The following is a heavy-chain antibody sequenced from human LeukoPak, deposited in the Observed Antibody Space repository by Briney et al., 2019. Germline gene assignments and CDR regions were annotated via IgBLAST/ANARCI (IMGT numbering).Heavy chain of an antibody. J-gene: IGHJ4*02. V-gene: IGHV4-34*01. Sequence: NPSETXXLTCAVYGGSFSGYYWSWIRQPPGKGLEWIGEINHSGSTNYNPSLKSPVTISVDTSKTQFSLELISVTAADTAVYYCARGLFCSSTSCYSDLPFDYWGQGTLVTVSS. D-gene: IGHD2-2*01. CDR2: INHSGST. CDR3: ARGLFCSSTSCYSDLPFDY. CDR1: GGSFSGYY.